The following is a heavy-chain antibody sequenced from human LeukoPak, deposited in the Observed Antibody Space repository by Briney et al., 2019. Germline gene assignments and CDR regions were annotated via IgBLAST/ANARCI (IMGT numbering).Heavy chain of an antibody. Sequence: SETLSLTCTVSGASISALSDYWGWIRQAPGKGLEWIGSMFNGGGTFYNPSLKSRVSMSIDVSKNQFSLRLKSVAASDTALYYCARHLTYDLGDFWGQGALVTLAS. J-gene: IGHJ4*02. CDR2: MFNGGGT. D-gene: IGHD3-3*01. V-gene: IGHV4-39*01. CDR3: ARHLTYDLGDF. CDR1: GASISALSDY.